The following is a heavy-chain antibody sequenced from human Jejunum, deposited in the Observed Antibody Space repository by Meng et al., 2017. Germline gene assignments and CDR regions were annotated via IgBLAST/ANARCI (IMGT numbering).Heavy chain of an antibody. D-gene: IGHD2-21*01. CDR1: GGSISSSSYY. CDR3: ARPHTSA. V-gene: IGHV4-39*01. CDR2: MYYPGST. Sequence: QLQVQESGPGLVKPSETLSLTCTFSGGSISSSSYYWGWIRQPPGKGLEWIGTMYYPGSTYYNPSLKSRVTISVDTSKNQFSLKLSSVTAADTAVYYCARPHTSAWGQGTLVTVSS. J-gene: IGHJ5*02.